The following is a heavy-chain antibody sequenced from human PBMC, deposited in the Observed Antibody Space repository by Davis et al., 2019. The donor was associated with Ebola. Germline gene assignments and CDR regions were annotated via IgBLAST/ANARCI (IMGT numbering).Heavy chain of an antibody. Sequence: ASVKVSCKASGYTFINYYMHWVRQAPGQGLEWMGIINPTGDTTTYARKFQGRVTMTWDTSTSTVYMQLSSLRSEDTAVYYCARGPHNNGWLEGYWGQGTLITASS. V-gene: IGHV1-46*01. CDR1: GYTFINYY. J-gene: IGHJ4*02. CDR3: ARGPHNNGWLEGY. CDR2: INPTGDTT. D-gene: IGHD6-19*01.